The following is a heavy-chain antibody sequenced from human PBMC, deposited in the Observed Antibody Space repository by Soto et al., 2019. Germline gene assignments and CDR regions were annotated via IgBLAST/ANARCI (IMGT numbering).Heavy chain of an antibody. CDR2: INHSGST. CDR3: ARGIDY. V-gene: IGHV4-34*01. J-gene: IGHJ4*02. CDR1: GGSFSGYY. Sequence: PSETLSLTCAVYGGSFSGYYWSWIRQPPGKGLEWIGEINHSGSTNYNPSLKSRVTISVDTSKNQFSLKLSSVTAADTAVYYCARGIDYWGQGTLVTVSS.